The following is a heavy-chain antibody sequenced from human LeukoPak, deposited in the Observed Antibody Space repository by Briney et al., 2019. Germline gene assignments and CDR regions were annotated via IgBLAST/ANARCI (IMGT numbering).Heavy chain of an antibody. V-gene: IGHV1-2*02. J-gene: IGHJ5*02. CDR2: INPNSGGT. CDR1: GYTFTGYD. Sequence: GASVKVSCKASGYTFTGYDMHGVRQAPGQGLEWMGWINPNSGGTNYAQKFQGRVTMTRDTSISTAYMELSRLRSDDPAGYYCARDRLHPPDWFDPWGQGTLVTVSS. CDR3: ARDRLHPPDWFDP.